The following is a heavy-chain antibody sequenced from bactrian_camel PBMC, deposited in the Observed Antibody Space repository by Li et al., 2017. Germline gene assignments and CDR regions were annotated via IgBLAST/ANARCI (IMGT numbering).Heavy chain of an antibody. CDR3: AAGERGWYGPRLENYKY. CDR2: IYVGVNGT. Sequence: HVQLVESGGGSVQPGGSMRLSCAAAGDSAEFKCMGWFRQAPGKEREGVAIIYVGVNGTHFADSVKGRFTISQDNTKSTIYLQMSDLKPEDSGMYYCAAGERGWYGPRLENYKYWGQGTQVTVS. CDR1: GDSAEFKC. D-gene: IGHD6*01. J-gene: IGHJ4*01. V-gene: IGHV3S53*01.